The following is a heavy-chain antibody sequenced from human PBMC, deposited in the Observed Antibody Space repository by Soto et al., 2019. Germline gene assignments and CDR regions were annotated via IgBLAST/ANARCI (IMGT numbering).Heavy chain of an antibody. J-gene: IGHJ6*02. CDR3: AISQVSSTSLETYYYYYYGMDV. V-gene: IGHV1-69*01. Sequence: QVQLVQSGAEVKKPGSSVKVSCKASGGTFSSYAISWVRQAPGQGLEWTGGIITISGTANYAQKFQGRVTITADASTSTADMELRSLRSADTAVYYWAISQVSSTSLETYYYYYYGMDVCCQGTTVTVSS. CDR2: IITISGTA. D-gene: IGHD2-2*01. CDR1: GGTFSSYA.